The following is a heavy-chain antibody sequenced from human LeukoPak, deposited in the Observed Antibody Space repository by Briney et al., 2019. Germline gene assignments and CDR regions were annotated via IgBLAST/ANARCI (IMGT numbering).Heavy chain of an antibody. D-gene: IGHD6-19*01. CDR3: ARVNSRYSSGSYAPSDY. V-gene: IGHV4-39*01. Sequence: SETLSLTCTVSGGSINSNNYYWGWIRQPPGKGLEWIGSIYSSGSAYYNPSLKSRVTISVDTSKNQFSLQLNSVTPEDTAVYYCARVNSRYSSGSYAPSDYWGQGTLVTVSS. CDR2: IYSSGSA. CDR1: GGSINSNNYY. J-gene: IGHJ4*02.